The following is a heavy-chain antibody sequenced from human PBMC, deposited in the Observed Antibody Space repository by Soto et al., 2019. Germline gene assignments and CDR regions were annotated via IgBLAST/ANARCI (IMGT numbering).Heavy chain of an antibody. J-gene: IGHJ3*02. CDR3: ASEHSGGDAFDI. Sequence: QVQVQESGPGLVKPSETLSLTCTVSGVSISSYYWSWIRQPAGKGLEWIWRIYISGNINSNPSLKSRVTMSVDTSKNQFSLKLSSVTAADPAVYYCASEHSGGDAFDIWGQGTMVTVSS. V-gene: IGHV4-4*07. D-gene: IGHD1-26*01. CDR1: GVSISSYY. CDR2: IYISGNI.